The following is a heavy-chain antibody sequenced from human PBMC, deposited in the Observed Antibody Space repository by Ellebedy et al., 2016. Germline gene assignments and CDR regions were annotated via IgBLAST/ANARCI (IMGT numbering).Heavy chain of an antibody. CDR1: GFTLSDYY. V-gene: IGHV3-11*01. CDR2: ISNTNNGSTI. J-gene: IGHJ4*02. Sequence: GESLKISCAASGFTLSDYYMSWIRQAPGKGLEWVSYISNTNNGSTIYYADSVKGRFTISRDNAKNSVFLEMNSLRAEDSAVYYCARRVGLDFWGQGTTVTVSS. D-gene: IGHD1-26*01. CDR3: ARRVGLDF.